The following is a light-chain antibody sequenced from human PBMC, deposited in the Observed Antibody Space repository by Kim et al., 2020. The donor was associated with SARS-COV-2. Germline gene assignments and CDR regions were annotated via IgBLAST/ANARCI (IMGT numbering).Light chain of an antibody. CDR1: SMDIGGHNY. CDR3: SSYTSASLCV. J-gene: IGLJ1*01. Sequence: GQSITISCTGTSMDIGGHNYVSCYQQHPGKAPKLMIYDVSNRPSGVSNRFSGSKSGNTASLTISGLQADDESDYYCSSYTSASLCVFGTGTKVTVL. V-gene: IGLV2-14*03. CDR2: DVS.